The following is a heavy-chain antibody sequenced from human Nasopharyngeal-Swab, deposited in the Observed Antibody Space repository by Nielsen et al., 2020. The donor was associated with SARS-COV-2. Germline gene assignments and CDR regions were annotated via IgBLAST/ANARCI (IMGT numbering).Heavy chain of an antibody. CDR2: ISYDGSNK. J-gene: IGHJ4*02. V-gene: IGHV3-30-3*01. CDR3: ARGPFYYFDY. Sequence: WIRQPLGKGLEWVAVISYDGSNKYYADSVKGRFTISRDNSKNTLYLQMNSLRAEDTAVYYCARGPFYYFDYWGQGTLVTVSS.